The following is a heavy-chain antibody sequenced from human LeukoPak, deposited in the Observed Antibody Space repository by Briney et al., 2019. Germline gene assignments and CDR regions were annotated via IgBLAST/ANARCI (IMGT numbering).Heavy chain of an antibody. CDR1: GFTFRSYG. D-gene: IGHD5-18*01. V-gene: IGHV3-23*01. J-gene: IGHJ4*02. CDR2: ISSYSHNI. Sequence: PGGTLRLSCEASGFTFRSYGMSWVRQTPGKGLEWVASISSYSHNIHYGDSMKGRLTISRDNSKNTLYLQLNSLRAEDTAVFYCVKTLDSDGWYYFDYWGQGTLVTVSS. CDR3: VKTLDSDGWYYFDY.